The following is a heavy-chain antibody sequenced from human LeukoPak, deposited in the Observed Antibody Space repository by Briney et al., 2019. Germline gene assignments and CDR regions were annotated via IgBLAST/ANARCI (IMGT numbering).Heavy chain of an antibody. CDR2: IYYSGST. J-gene: IGHJ6*02. Sequence: SETLSLTCTVSGGSISSSCYYWGWMRPPPGKGQEWIGSIYYSGSTYYNPSLKSRVTISVDTSKNQFSLKLSSVTAADTAVYYCARRGYDNYYYGMDVWGQGTTVTVSS. V-gene: IGHV4-39*01. D-gene: IGHD5-12*01. CDR3: ARRGYDNYYYGMDV. CDR1: GGSISSSCYY.